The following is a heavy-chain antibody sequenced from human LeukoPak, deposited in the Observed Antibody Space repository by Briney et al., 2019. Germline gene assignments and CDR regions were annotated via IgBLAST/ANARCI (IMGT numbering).Heavy chain of an antibody. V-gene: IGHV3-53*01. Sequence: PGGSLRLSCAASGFTVSSNYMSWVRQAPGKGLEWVSVIYSGGSTYYADSVKGRFTISRDNSKNTLYLQMNSLRAEGTAVYYCARCTTYYDFWSGPTLDYFDYWGQGTLVTVSS. CDR2: IYSGGST. J-gene: IGHJ4*02. D-gene: IGHD3-3*01. CDR1: GFTVSSNY. CDR3: ARCTTYYDFWSGPTLDYFDY.